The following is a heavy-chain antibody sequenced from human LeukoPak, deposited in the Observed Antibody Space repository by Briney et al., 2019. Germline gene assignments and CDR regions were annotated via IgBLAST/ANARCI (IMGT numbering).Heavy chain of an antibody. Sequence: GGSLRLSCAASGFTFSNYAMNWVRQAPGEGLEWVSGISGSGESTYQADSVKGRITISRDNSKNTLYLQMNSLRAEDTAVYYCAKDRYYDSSGSRPRERKDPRPNDAFDIWGQGTMVTVSS. CDR2: ISGSGEST. CDR3: AKDRYYDSSGSRPRERKDPRPNDAFDI. J-gene: IGHJ3*02. V-gene: IGHV3-23*01. CDR1: GFTFSNYA. D-gene: IGHD3-22*01.